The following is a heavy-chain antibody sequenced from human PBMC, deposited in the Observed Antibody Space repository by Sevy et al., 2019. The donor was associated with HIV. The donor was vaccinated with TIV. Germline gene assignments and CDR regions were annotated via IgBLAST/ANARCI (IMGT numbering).Heavy chain of an antibody. D-gene: IGHD3-9*01. CDR2: IFPGNSDT. CDR3: ARAPLVTPVAWLDS. CDR1: GYTFSSFW. V-gene: IGHV5-51*01. J-gene: IGHJ5*01. Sequence: GESLKISCKGSGYTFSSFWIGWARQMPGKGLEWMGIIFPGNSDTRYSRSFQGQVPISVDKATSTAYLQWSSLKASDTAVYYCARAPLVTPVAWLDSWGQGTLVTVSS.